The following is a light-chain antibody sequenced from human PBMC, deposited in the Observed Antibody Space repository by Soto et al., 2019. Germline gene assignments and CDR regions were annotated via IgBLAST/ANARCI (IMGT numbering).Light chain of an antibody. CDR1: QTISSW. V-gene: IGKV1-5*03. CDR3: QKYHTAPIT. J-gene: IGKJ5*01. Sequence: DIQMTQSPSTLSGSVGDRVTITCRASQTISSWLAWYQQKPGKAPKLLIYKASTLKSGVPSRFSGSGSGTDFTLTISSLQPEDVATYYCQKYHTAPITFGQGTRLE. CDR2: KAS.